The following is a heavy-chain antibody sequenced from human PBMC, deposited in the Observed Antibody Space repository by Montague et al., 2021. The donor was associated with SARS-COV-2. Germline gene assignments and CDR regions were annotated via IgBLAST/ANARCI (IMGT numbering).Heavy chain of an antibody. CDR1: GDSISSSSYD. Sequence: SETLSLTCTDSGDSISSSSYDWGWIRRPPGKGLEWIGHISYNGNTNYNPSLKSRVTISIDTSRNQFSLKVSSVTATDTAIYYCARRLDYWDSSGQRRHFDYWGQGTLVTVSS. CDR3: ARRLDYWDSSGQRRHFDY. V-gene: IGHV4-39*01. CDR2: ISYNGNT. D-gene: IGHD3-22*01. J-gene: IGHJ4*02.